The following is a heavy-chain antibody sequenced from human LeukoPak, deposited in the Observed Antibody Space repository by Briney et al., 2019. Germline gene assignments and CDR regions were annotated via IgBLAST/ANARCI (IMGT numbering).Heavy chain of an antibody. CDR2: IYSSGTT. CDR1: GGSISSYY. D-gene: IGHD6-13*01. Sequence: SETLSLTCTVSGGSISSYYWSWIRQPPGKGVEGIGSIYSSGTTNYNPSLKRRVTISVDTSKNQFSLKLSSVTAADTAVYYCARGVYIAAAQYGYWGQGTLVTVSS. J-gene: IGHJ4*02. CDR3: ARGVYIAAAQYGY. V-gene: IGHV4-59*01.